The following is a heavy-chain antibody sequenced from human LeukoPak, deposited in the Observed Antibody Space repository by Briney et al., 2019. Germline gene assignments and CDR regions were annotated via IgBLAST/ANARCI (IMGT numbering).Heavy chain of an antibody. CDR1: GGSINSY. D-gene: IGHD6-19*01. J-gene: IGHJ6*03. Sequence: SETLSLTCIVSGGSINSYWSWIRQPAGKGLEWIGRISGSGTITYNPALQSRLTISIDTSKNQFSLKLMSVTAADTAVYYCARGSRAVAGTKRSRYYYYYMDVWGKGTTVTISS. CDR2: ISGSGTI. V-gene: IGHV4-4*07. CDR3: ARGSRAVAGTKRSRYYYYYMDV.